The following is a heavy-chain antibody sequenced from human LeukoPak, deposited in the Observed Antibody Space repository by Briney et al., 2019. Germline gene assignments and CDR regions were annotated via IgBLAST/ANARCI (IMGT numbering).Heavy chain of an antibody. V-gene: IGHV4-4*07. CDR1: GGSISGYY. Sequence: SETLSLACTVSGGSISGYYWSWIRHPAGKGLEWIGRIYTSGSTNYNPSLKSRVTMSVDTSKNQFSLKLSSVTAADTAVYYCAGTSILSDYYYGMDVWGQGTTVTVSS. CDR3: AGTSILSDYYYGMDV. CDR2: IYTSGST. J-gene: IGHJ6*02. D-gene: IGHD3-10*01.